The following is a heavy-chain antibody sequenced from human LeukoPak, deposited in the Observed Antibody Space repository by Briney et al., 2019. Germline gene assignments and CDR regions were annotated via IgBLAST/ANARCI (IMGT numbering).Heavy chain of an antibody. J-gene: IGHJ6*02. CDR1: GFTFSSYA. CDR2: ISYDGSNK. Sequence: GGSLRLSCAASGFTFSSYAMHWVRQAPGKGLEWVAVISYDGSNKYYADSVKGRFTISRDNSKNTLYLQMNSLRAEDTAVYYCARGSSSWYTAIYYYYGMDVWGQGTTVTVSS. V-gene: IGHV3-30-3*01. D-gene: IGHD6-13*01. CDR3: ARGSSSWYTAIYYYYGMDV.